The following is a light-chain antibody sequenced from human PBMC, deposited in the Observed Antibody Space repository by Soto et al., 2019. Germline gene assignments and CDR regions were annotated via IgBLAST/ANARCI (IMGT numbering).Light chain of an antibody. V-gene: IGLV1-40*01. CDR1: SSNIGAGYD. Sequence: QSVLTQPPSLSGAPGQRVTISCTGSSSNIGAGYDGHWYQQLPGTAPKLLIYGNNNRPSGVPDRFSGSKSGTSASLAITGLQAEDEADYYCQSYDSSLSGSVFGGGTKLTVL. CDR3: QSYDSSLSGSV. CDR2: GNN. J-gene: IGLJ2*01.